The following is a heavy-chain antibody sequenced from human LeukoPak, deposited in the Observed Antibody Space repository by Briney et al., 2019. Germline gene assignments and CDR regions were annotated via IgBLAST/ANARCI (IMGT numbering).Heavy chain of an antibody. D-gene: IGHD3-10*01. Sequence: GGSLRLSCAASGFTFSSYDMHWVRQAPGKGLEWVSYISSSSSTIYYADSVKGRFTISRDNAKNSLYLQMNSLRAEDTAVYYCARVLKRGDYWGQGTLVTVSS. CDR2: ISSSSSTI. V-gene: IGHV3-48*01. CDR1: GFTFSSYD. CDR3: ARVLKRGDY. J-gene: IGHJ4*02.